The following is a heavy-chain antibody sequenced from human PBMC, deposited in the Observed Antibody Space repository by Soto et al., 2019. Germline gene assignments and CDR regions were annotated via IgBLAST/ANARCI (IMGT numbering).Heavy chain of an antibody. Sequence: SETLSLTCAVSGGSIRSSSYYWGWIRQPPGKGLEWIGSIYYSGSTYYNPSLKSRVTISVDTSKNRFALKLSSVTAADTAVYYCATTYYEILTGPEGADCFDTLSQGTLVTVS. CDR1: GGSIRSSSYY. D-gene: IGHD3-9*01. V-gene: IGHV4-39*01. CDR3: ATTYYEILTGPEGADCFDT. CDR2: IYYSGST. J-gene: IGHJ3*02.